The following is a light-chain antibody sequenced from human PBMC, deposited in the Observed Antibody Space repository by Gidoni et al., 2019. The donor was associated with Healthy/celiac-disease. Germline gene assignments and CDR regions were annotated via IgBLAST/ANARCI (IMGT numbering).Light chain of an antibody. CDR3: QQYNNWPPIT. CDR1: QSVSSN. J-gene: IGKJ5*01. V-gene: IGKV3-15*01. CDR2: GAS. Sequence: IVMTQSPATLSVSPGGRATLSCRASQSVSSNLAWYQQKPGQAPRRLIYGASTRATGIPARFSGSGSGTEFTLTISSLQSEDFAVYYCQQYNNWPPITFXXXTRLEIK.